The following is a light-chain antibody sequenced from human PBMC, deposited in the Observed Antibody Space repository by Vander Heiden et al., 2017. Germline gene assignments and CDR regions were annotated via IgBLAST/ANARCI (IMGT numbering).Light chain of an antibody. CDR2: AAS. V-gene: IGKV1-8*01. J-gene: IGKJ4*01. CDR3: QQYYSYPLT. Sequence: PSSFSAVAGDRSTITWPGRQSISSYLAWYQQKPGKAPKLLIYAASTLQRGVPSRFSGSGSGTDFTLTISCLQSEDFATYYCQQYYSYPLTFGGGTKVEIK. CDR1: QSISSY.